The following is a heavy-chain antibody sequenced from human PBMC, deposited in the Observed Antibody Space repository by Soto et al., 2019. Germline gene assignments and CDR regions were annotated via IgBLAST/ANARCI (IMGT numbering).Heavy chain of an antibody. CDR1: GYNFTNYG. V-gene: IGHV1-18*01. D-gene: IGHD6-13*01. CDR2: TSADNSNT. CDR3: AREGQHLALENYYYYYGMDV. Sequence: QVQLVQSGGVLKKPGASVKVSCKASGYNFTNYGISWVRQAPGQGLEWMGWTSADNSNTRYAQKLQGRVTMTTDTSTNTAYLELRSLRSVDTAVFYCAREGQHLALENYYYYYGMDVWGQGTTVTVSS. J-gene: IGHJ6*02.